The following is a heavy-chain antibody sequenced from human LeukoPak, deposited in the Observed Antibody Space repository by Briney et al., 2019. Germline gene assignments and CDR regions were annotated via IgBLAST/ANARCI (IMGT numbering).Heavy chain of an antibody. Sequence: PGGPLRLSCAASGFTFRNYYMIGIRQATGKGLEWLSYISSNGNTIYYADSVRGRFTVSRDNVKNSLFVEMNSLRAEDTAVYYCARDGYNYFDFWGQGTLVTVSS. J-gene: IGHJ4*02. V-gene: IGHV3-11*01. CDR3: ARDGYNYFDF. D-gene: IGHD5-24*01. CDR1: GFTFRNYY. CDR2: ISSNGNTI.